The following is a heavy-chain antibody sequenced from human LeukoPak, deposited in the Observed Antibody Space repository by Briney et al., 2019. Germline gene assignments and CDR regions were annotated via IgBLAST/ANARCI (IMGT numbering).Heavy chain of an antibody. Sequence: GESLKISCKGSGYSFTSYWIGWVRQMPGKGLEWMGIIYPGDSDTRYSPSFQGQVTISADKSISTAYLQRSSLKASDTAMYYCARHGYSSSSRVNWFDPWGQGTLVTVSS. CDR1: GYSFTSYW. J-gene: IGHJ5*02. CDR3: ARHGYSSSSRVNWFDP. CDR2: IYPGDSDT. V-gene: IGHV5-51*01. D-gene: IGHD6-6*01.